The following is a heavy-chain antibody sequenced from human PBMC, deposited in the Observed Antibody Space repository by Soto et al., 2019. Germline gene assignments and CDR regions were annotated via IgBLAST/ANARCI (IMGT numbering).Heavy chain of an antibody. CDR3: ARVVPAAIPWFDP. CDR1: GDTFTSND. Sequence: ASVKVSCKACGDTFTSNDINWVRQATGQGLEWMGWMNPNSGNTGYAQKFQGRVTMTRNTSISTAYMELSSLRSEDTAMYYCARVVPAAIPWFDPWGQGTLVTVSS. V-gene: IGHV1-8*01. D-gene: IGHD2-2*01. J-gene: IGHJ5*02. CDR2: MNPNSGNT.